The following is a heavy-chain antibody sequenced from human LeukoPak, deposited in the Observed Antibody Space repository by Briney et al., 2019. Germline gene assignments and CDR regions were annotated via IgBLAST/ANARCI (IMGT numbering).Heavy chain of an antibody. CDR1: GFTFSSYS. Sequence: GGSLRLSCAASGFTFSSYSMNWVRQAPGKGLEWVSYISSSSSTIYYADSVKGRFTISRDNAKNSLYLQMNSLRAEDTAVYYCARAFGAFPFDYWGQGTLVTVPS. D-gene: IGHD1-26*01. V-gene: IGHV3-48*01. CDR2: ISSSSSTI. J-gene: IGHJ4*02. CDR3: ARAFGAFPFDY.